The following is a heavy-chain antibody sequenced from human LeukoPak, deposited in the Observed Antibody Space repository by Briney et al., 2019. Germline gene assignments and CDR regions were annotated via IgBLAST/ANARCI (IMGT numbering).Heavy chain of an antibody. Sequence: GASVKVSCKASGYTFTGYYMHWVRQAPGQGLEWMGWINPNSGGTNYAQKFQGRVTMTRDTSISTAYMELSRLRSDDTAVYYCARDLDDSSGYYQVYYFDYWGQGTLVTVSS. D-gene: IGHD3-22*01. J-gene: IGHJ4*02. CDR1: GYTFTGYY. CDR2: INPNSGGT. CDR3: ARDLDDSSGYYQVYYFDY. V-gene: IGHV1-2*02.